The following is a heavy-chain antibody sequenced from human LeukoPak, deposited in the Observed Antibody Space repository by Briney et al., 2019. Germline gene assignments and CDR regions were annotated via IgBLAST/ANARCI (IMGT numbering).Heavy chain of an antibody. J-gene: IGHJ6*02. D-gene: IGHD3-16*01. CDR2: IYYSGST. Sequence: SETLSLTCTVSGGSISSYYWSWIRQPPGKGLEWIGYIYYSGSTNYNPSLKSRVTISVDTSKNQFSLKLSSVTAADTAVYYCARAVTALGGYYYYGMDVWGQGTTVTASS. CDR1: GGSISSYY. CDR3: ARAVTALGGYYYYGMDV. V-gene: IGHV4-59*01.